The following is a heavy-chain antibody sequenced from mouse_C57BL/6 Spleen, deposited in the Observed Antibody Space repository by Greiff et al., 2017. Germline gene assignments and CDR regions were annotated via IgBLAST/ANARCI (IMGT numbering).Heavy chain of an antibody. V-gene: IGHV1-53*01. CDR2: INPSNGGT. CDR3: ARDAYGSSYGYFDV. J-gene: IGHJ1*03. D-gene: IGHD1-1*01. CDR1: GYTFTSYW. Sequence: QVQLQQSGTELVKPGASVKLSCKASGYTFTSYWMHWVKQRPGQGLEWIGNINPSNGGTNYNEKFKSKATLTVDKSSSTAYMQLSSLTSEDSAVYYCARDAYGSSYGYFDVWGTGTTVTVSS.